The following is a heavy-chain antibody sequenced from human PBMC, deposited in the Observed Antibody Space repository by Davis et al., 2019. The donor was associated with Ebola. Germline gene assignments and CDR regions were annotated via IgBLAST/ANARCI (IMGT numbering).Heavy chain of an antibody. J-gene: IGHJ4*02. CDR3: ARDRGLKYYDFWSGPSPFDY. Sequence: PSETLSLTCTVSGGSVSSGSYYWSWIRQPPGKGLEWIGYIYYSGSTNYNPSLKSRVTISVDTSKNQFSLKLSSVTAADTAVYYCARDRGLKYYDFWSGPSPFDYWGQGTLVTVSS. CDR1: GGSVSSGSYY. V-gene: IGHV4-61*01. D-gene: IGHD3-3*01. CDR2: IYYSGST.